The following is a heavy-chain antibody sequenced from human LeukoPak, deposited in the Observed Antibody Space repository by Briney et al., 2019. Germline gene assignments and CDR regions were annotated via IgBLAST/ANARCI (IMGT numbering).Heavy chain of an antibody. CDR2: IYYSGST. CDR3: ARVGTYCSGSYLSCLDY. V-gene: IGHV4-59*01. J-gene: IGHJ4*02. CDR1: GGSISSYY. Sequence: PSESLSLSCTVSGGSISSYYWSWIRQAPGKGLEWISYIYYSGSTNYNASLKIRVSISVDTSKHQFSLKLSSVAAADTAVYYCARVGTYCSGSYLSCLDYWGQGTLVTVSS. D-gene: IGHD3-10*01.